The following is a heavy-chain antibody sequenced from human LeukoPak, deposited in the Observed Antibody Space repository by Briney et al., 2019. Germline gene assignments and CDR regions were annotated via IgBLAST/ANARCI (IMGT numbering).Heavy chain of an antibody. J-gene: IGHJ4*02. D-gene: IGHD4-23*01. CDR3: ARGYGGNSGYFDY. CDR2: IWYDGSNK. CDR1: GFTFTTYA. V-gene: IGHV3-33*08. Sequence: GGSLRLSCAASGFTFTTYAMSWVRQAPGRGLEWVALIWYDGSNKYYADSVKGRFTISRDDSKNTLYLQMSSLSGEDSAVYYCARGYGGNSGYFDYWGQGTLVTVSS.